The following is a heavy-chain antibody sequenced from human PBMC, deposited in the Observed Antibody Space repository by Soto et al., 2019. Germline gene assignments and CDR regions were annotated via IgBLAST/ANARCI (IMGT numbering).Heavy chain of an antibody. CDR3: ARVGSSSSPGDS. CDR1: GYTFTIYG. D-gene: IGHD6-6*01. Sequence: ASVKVSCKTSGYTFTIYGISWVRQAPGQGLEWMGWISGYNGDTNYAQRLQGRVTMTTDTSTSTAYMELRSLKSDDTATYYCARVGSSSSPGDSWGQGTLVTVSS. J-gene: IGHJ4*02. CDR2: ISGYNGDT. V-gene: IGHV1-18*01.